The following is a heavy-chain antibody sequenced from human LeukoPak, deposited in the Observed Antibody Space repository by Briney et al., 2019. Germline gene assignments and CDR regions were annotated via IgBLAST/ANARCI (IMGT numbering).Heavy chain of an antibody. Sequence: SQTLSLTCTVSGGSISSGDYYWSRIRQPPGKGLEWIGYIYYSGSTYYNPSLKSRVTISVDTSKNQFSLKLSSVTAADTAVYYCARYCSSTSCYDYWGQGTLVTVSS. J-gene: IGHJ4*02. D-gene: IGHD2-2*01. V-gene: IGHV4-30-4*08. CDR1: GGSISSGDYY. CDR3: ARYCSSTSCYDY. CDR2: IYYSGST.